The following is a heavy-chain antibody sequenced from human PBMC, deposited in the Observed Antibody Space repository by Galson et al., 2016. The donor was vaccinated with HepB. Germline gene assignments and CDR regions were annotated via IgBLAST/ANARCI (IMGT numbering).Heavy chain of an antibody. D-gene: IGHD6-6*01. Sequence: SVKVSCKASGYTFTSYDIHWVRQATGQGLEWMGGMNPNSGNPGYAHKFQGRVTLTRSTSKSTVYIVLSSLRSEDMAMYYCARVEYASSTGANRFYYWGQGTLVTVSS. CDR3: ARVEYASSTGANRFYY. J-gene: IGHJ4*02. CDR2: MNPNSGNP. V-gene: IGHV1-8*02. CDR1: GYTFTSYD.